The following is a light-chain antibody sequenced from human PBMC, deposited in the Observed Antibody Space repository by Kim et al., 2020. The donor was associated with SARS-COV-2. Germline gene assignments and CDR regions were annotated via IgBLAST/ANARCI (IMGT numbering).Light chain of an antibody. CDR3: NSRDSSGNHVV. CDR2: GKN. CDR1: SLRSYY. V-gene: IGLV3-19*01. Sequence: ALGQTVRITCQGDSLRSYYESWYQQKPRQAPVLVIYGKNNRPSGIPDRFSGSSSGNTASLTITGDQAEDEADYYCNSRDSSGNHVVFGGGTQLTVL. J-gene: IGLJ2*01.